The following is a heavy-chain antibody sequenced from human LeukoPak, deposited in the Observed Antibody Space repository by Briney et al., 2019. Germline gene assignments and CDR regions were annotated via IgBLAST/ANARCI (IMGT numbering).Heavy chain of an antibody. V-gene: IGHV4-59*01. CDR1: GGSISSYY. CDR3: ARAPYFDFWTGYYFDY. J-gene: IGHJ4*02. CDR2: IFYSGST. Sequence: SETLSLTCTVSGGSISSYYWSWIRQPPGKGLEWIGFIFYSGSTNYKPSLNSRVTISVDTSKNQFSLKLSSVTAADTAVYYCARAPYFDFWTGYYFDYWGQGTLVTVSS. D-gene: IGHD3-3*01.